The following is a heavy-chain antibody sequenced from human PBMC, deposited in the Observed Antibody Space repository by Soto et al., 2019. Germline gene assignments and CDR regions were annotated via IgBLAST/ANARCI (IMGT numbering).Heavy chain of an antibody. CDR1: GFTFSSYS. D-gene: IGHD2-8*01. CDR2: ISSSSTTYT. Sequence: EVQLVESGGGLVKPGESLTLSCAASGFTFSSYSMNWVRQAPGEGLDWVSSISSSSTTYTSYADSVKGRFTISRDNAKNSLYLQMNGLRAEVTAVFYCARGMSGRGLSDVEFWGQGTLVAVSS. J-gene: IGHJ4*02. CDR3: ARGMSGRGLSDVEF. V-gene: IGHV3-21*01.